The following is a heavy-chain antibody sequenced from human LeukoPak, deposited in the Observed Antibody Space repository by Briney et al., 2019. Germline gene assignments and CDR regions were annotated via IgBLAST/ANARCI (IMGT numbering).Heavy chain of an antibody. CDR1: AFSLNAYN. J-gene: IGHJ1*01. CDR2: ISYTGTYI. Sequence: GGSLRLSCAASAFSLNAYNMNWVRQAPGKGLEWVSSISYTGTYIYYADSVKGRFTISRDNAKNSLYLQMNSLRAEDTAVYYCARGREMYYYDSSGYLTIEYFQHWGQGTLVTVSS. CDR3: ARGREMYYYDSSGYLTIEYFQH. V-gene: IGHV3-21*01. D-gene: IGHD3-22*01.